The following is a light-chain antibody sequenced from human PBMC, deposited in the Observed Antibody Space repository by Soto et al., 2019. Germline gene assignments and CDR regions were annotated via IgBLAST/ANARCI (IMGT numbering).Light chain of an antibody. CDR1: QGISNY. Sequence: DLPITQSPSFLSATVRDTVTITFRASQGISNYLAWYQQKPGKVPKLLIYAASTLQSGVPSRFSGSGYGTDFTLTISSLQPDDFATYYCQQYDNLPPTFGQGTRL. V-gene: IGKV1-16*01. CDR2: AAS. CDR3: QQYDNLPPT. J-gene: IGKJ5*01.